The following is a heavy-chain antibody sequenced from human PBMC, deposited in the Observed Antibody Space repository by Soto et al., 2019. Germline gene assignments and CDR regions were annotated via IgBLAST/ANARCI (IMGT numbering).Heavy chain of an antibody. D-gene: IGHD3-10*01. V-gene: IGHV4-31*03. CDR3: ARGSRSYNYFDY. CDR1: GDSISSGGYY. J-gene: IGHJ4*02. Sequence: PLETLSLTCTVSGDSISSGGYYWSWIRQHPGKGLEWIGFIYYSGNTYYNPSLKSRVTISVDTSKNQFSLKLNSVTAADTAVYYCARGSRSYNYFDYWGQGTLVTVS. CDR2: IYYSGNT.